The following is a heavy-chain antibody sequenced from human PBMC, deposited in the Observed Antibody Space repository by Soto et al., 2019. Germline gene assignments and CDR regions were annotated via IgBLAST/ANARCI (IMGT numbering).Heavy chain of an antibody. Sequence: QITLKESGPTLVKPTQTLTLTCTFSGFSLSTSGVGVGWIRQPPGKALEWLALLYLDDDKRYSPSLKSRLTIPKDTSKNQVDLTMTNMDPVDTATYYCAHRLTYVDWSDLNAFDIWGQGTMVTLSS. V-gene: IGHV2-5*02. CDR2: LYLDDDK. J-gene: IGHJ3*02. D-gene: IGHD3-9*01. CDR3: AHRLTYVDWSDLNAFDI. CDR1: GFSLSTSGVG.